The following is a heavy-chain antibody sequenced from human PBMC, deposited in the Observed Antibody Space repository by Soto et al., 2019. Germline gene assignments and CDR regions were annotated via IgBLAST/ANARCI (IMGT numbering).Heavy chain of an antibody. CDR2: VIPLFDTA. D-gene: IGHD5-18*01. CDR3: ATGGHNDGYNFYHGMDV. V-gene: IGHV1-69*06. CDR1: GGIFTNNA. J-gene: IGHJ6*02. Sequence: QVQVVQSGAEVKKPGSSVKVSCKVSGGIFTNNAISWVRQAPGQGLEWLGGVIPLFDTAYYAQIFRGRLRISADRATTTAYAALSGLPSADTAVYFCATGGHNDGYNFYHGMDVRGQGTTVTVS.